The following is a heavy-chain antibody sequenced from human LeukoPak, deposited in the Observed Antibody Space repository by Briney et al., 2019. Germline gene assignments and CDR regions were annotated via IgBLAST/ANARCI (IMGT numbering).Heavy chain of an antibody. CDR3: ARTITGYAFDI. D-gene: IGHD2-8*02. J-gene: IGHJ3*02. CDR2: IYYSGST. V-gene: IGHV4-59*01. CDR1: GGSISSYY. Sequence: SETLSLTCTVSGGSISSYYWSWIRQPPGKGLEWIGYIYYSGSTNYNPSLKGRATISLDTSKSHFSLKLSSVTAADTAVYYCARTITGYAFDIWGQGTMVTVSS.